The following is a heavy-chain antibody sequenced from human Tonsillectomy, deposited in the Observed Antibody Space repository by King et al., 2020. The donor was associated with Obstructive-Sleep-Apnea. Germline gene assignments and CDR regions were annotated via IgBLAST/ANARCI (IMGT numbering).Heavy chain of an antibody. D-gene: IGHD3-3*01. Sequence: QLQESGPGLVKPPETLSLTCSVSGGSISSNSYYWGWIRQPPGKGLEWIGSIFYSGSTYYTPSLKSRVTISIDTSKNQFSLNLSSVTAADTAVYYCATSRLGIWNSRGQGTLVTVSS. CDR2: IFYSGST. V-gene: IGHV4-39*07. CDR3: ATSRLGIWNS. J-gene: IGHJ5*01. CDR1: GGSISSNSYY.